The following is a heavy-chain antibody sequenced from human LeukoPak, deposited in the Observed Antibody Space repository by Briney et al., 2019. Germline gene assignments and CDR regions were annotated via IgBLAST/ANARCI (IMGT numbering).Heavy chain of an antibody. V-gene: IGHV4-39*07. CDR2: IYYSGST. CDR1: GGSISSRTYY. CDR3: ARGIVPAALFDY. J-gene: IGHJ4*02. D-gene: IGHD2-2*01. Sequence: PSETLSLTCTVSGGSISSRTYYWGWIRQPPGKGLEWIAKIYYSGSTDYNPSLKSRVSISVDTSRNQFSLKLSSVTAADTAVYYCARGIVPAALFDYWGQGTLVTVSS.